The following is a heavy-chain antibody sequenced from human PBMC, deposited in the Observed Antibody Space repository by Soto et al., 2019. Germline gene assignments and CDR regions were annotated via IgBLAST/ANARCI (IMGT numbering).Heavy chain of an antibody. CDR1: GYSFTSYG. Sequence: QVQLVQSAGEVKKPGASVKVSCKASGYSFTSYGISWVRRAPGQGLEWMGWISPYNGHTQFVERFQGRVTMTTDTSTKTAYMELRNLRSDDTAHYYCARDLTIVPAIHPRLENYGMDVWGQGTTVIVSS. J-gene: IGHJ6*02. D-gene: IGHD2-2*01. CDR2: ISPYNGHT. CDR3: ARDLTIVPAIHPRLENYGMDV. V-gene: IGHV1-18*01.